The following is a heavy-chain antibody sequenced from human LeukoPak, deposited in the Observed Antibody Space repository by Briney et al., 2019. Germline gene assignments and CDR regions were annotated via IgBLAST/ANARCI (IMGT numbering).Heavy chain of an antibody. Sequence: SETLSLTCTVSGDSLSSHFWSWIRQPPGKGLEWIGYIYGSGSTNYGPSLKSRVTISEDTSKNHFSLKLTSVTAADTAVCYCARNVGWYSHDSWGQGTLVTVSS. D-gene: IGHD6-19*01. CDR3: ARNVGWYSHDS. V-gene: IGHV4-59*08. J-gene: IGHJ4*02. CDR2: IYGSGST. CDR1: GDSLSSHF.